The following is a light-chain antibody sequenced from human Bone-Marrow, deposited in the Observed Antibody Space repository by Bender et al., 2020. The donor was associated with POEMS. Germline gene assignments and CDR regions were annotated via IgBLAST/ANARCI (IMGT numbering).Light chain of an antibody. J-gene: IGLJ2*01. Sequence: SSDLTQPPSVSVSPGQTARITCSGDALPRQFTYWFQQKPGQAPVLVIYKDSERPSGIPERFAGSSSGTKVTLTISGVQAEDEADYWCQSADNSVTSVLFGGGTRLTVL. CDR1: ALPRQF. CDR3: QSADNSVTSVL. CDR2: KDS. V-gene: IGLV3-25*03.